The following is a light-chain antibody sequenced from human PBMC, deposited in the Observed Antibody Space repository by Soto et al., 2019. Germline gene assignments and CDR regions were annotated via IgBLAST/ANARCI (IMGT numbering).Light chain of an antibody. CDR2: DTF. V-gene: IGKV3-20*01. CDR1: QSVGGTS. Sequence: ETVLTQSPGTLSLSPGERATVSCRASQSVGGTSLAWYQQRPGQAPRLLIYDTFRRATGIPDRFSGSGSGTDFTLTISRLEPEDFAVYYCQQYGGSPRTFGQGTKVDIK. CDR3: QQYGGSPRT. J-gene: IGKJ1*01.